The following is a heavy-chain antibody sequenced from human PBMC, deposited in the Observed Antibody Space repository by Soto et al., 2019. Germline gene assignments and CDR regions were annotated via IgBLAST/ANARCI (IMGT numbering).Heavy chain of an antibody. V-gene: IGHV6-1*01. D-gene: IGHD3-16*01. CDR1: GDSVSSDTAA. J-gene: IGHJ6*02. CDR2: TYYRSKWNN. Sequence: SQTLSLTCAISGDSVSSDTAAWIWVRQSPSRGLEWLGRTYYRSKWNNDYALSVKSRITISPDTSQNQFSLDLDSVTPEDTAVYYCVRVSLFGGMDVWGQGTPVTVSS. CDR3: VRVSLFGGMDV.